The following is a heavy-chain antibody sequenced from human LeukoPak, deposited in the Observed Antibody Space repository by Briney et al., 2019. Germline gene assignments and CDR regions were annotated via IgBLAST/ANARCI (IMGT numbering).Heavy chain of an antibody. V-gene: IGHV3-64D*06. D-gene: IGHD3-10*01. CDR3: VKDRGGSGTFRGPFDN. CDR1: GFTFSNYA. CDR2: ISGNGDST. J-gene: IGHJ4*02. Sequence: GGSLRLSCSASGFTFSNYAMHWVRQAPGKGLEYVSAISGNGDSTYYADSVKGRFTISRDNSKNTLYLQMSSLRADDTAVYYCVKDRGGSGTFRGPFDNWGQGTLVTVSS.